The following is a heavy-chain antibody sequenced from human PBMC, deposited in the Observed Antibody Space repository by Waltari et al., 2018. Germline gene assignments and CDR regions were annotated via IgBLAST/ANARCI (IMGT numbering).Heavy chain of an antibody. CDR1: GYTLPAFS. V-gene: IGHV1-24*01. D-gene: IGHD2-2*01. Sequence: QVQLVQSGAEVKKPGASVKVSCKVSGYTLPAFSMHCVRQSPGKGLEWMGGFDPEDGETIYAQKFQGRVTMTEDTSTDTAYMELSSLRSEDTAVYYCATYGFGYQLLKDGFDYWGQGTLVTVSS. CDR3: ATYGFGYQLLKDGFDY. CDR2: FDPEDGET. J-gene: IGHJ4*02.